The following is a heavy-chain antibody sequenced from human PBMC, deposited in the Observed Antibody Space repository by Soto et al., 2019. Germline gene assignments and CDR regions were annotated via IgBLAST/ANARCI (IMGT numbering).Heavy chain of an antibody. CDR3: ARDVLYGGRYYYYGMDV. Sequence: GGSLRLSCAASGFTFTSHAMHWVRQTPGKGLEWVAAISYDGSNKYYADSVKGRFTISRDNSKNTLYLQMNSLRAEDTAVYYCARDVLYGGRYYYYGMDVWGQGTTVTVSS. D-gene: IGHD2-15*01. V-gene: IGHV3-30-3*01. CDR2: ISYDGSNK. J-gene: IGHJ6*02. CDR1: GFTFTSHA.